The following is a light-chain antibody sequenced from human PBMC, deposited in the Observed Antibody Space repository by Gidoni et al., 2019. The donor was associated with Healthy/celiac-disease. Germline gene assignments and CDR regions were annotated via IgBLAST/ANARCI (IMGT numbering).Light chain of an antibody. V-gene: IGKV3-15*01. CDR1: QIVSSN. J-gene: IGKJ1*01. Sequence: ELDMTQSPATLSVSPGERATLSCRASQIVSSNLAWYQQKPGQAPRLLIYGASTRATGIPARFSGSGSGTEFTLTISSLQSEDFAAYYCQQYNNWPRTFGQGTKVEIK. CDR2: GAS. CDR3: QQYNNWPRT.